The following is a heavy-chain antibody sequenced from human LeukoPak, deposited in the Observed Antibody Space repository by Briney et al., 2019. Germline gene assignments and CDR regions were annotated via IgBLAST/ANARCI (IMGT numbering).Heavy chain of an antibody. J-gene: IGHJ4*02. CDR1: GFTFSTYA. CDR2: INGDGGST. CDR3: AKRPDCSTTNCFRFEY. V-gene: IGHV3-23*01. D-gene: IGHD2-2*01. Sequence: PGGSLRLSCAASGFTFSTYAMSWVRKAPAPGQELVSSINGDGGSTYYAESVKGRFTVSRDNSKNTLYLRMDSLRAEDTAVYYCAKRPDCSTTNCFRFEYWGQGTLVTVSS.